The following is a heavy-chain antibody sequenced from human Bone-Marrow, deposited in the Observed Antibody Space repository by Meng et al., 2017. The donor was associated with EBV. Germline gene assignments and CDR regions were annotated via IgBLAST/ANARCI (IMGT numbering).Heavy chain of an antibody. V-gene: IGHV4-39*01. CDR1: SCSISSSSYY. J-gene: IGHJ4*02. Sequence: QESVPGLVKPSVTLSLTFTVASCSISSSSYYWGWIRQPPGKGLEWIGTIYYSGSTYYNPSLKSRVTISVDTSKNQFSLKLSSVTATDTAVYYCARHLRSSSWSTMYYFDYWGQGTLVTVSS. CDR3: ARHLRSSSWSTMYYFDY. D-gene: IGHD6-13*01. CDR2: IYYSGST.